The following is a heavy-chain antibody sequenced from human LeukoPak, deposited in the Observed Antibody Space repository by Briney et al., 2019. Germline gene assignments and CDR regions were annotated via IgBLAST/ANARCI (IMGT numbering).Heavy chain of an antibody. D-gene: IGHD1-26*01. J-gene: IGHJ4*02. CDR2: IYYSGST. Sequence: SETLSLTCTVSGGSISSGDYYWSWIRQPPGKGLEWIGYIYYSGSTYYNPSLKSRVTISVDTSKNQFSLKLSSVIAADTAVYYCARGGGREWELPYNYWGQGTLVTVSS. CDR1: GGSISSGDYY. V-gene: IGHV4-30-4*08. CDR3: ARGGGREWELPYNY.